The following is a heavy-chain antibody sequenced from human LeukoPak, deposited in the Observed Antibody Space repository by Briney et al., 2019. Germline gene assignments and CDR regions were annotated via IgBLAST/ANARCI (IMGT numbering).Heavy chain of an antibody. CDR1: GFTVSSNY. CDR3: ARSEYSFDY. Sequence: GGSLRLSCAVSGFTVSSNYMSWVRQAPGKGLVWVSRINSDGSSSTYADSVKGRFTISRDNAKNTLYLQMNSLRVEDTAVYYCARSEYSFDYWGQGTLVTVSS. CDR2: INSDGSSS. V-gene: IGHV3-74*01. J-gene: IGHJ4*02.